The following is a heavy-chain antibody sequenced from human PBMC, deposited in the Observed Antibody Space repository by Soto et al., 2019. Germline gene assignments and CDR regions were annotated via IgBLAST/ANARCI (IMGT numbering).Heavy chain of an antibody. J-gene: IGHJ4*02. CDR2: ISHDGRNK. V-gene: IGHV3-30*18. CDR3: AKDSAYSSGGFDH. CDR1: GFDFSAHG. Sequence: PGGSLRLSCAASGFDFSAHGMHWVRQAPGKGLEWVAVISHDGRNKNYADSGKGRFTISRDNSRNTVYLQMNSLRADDTAVYFCAKDSAYSSGGFDHWGQGILVTVSS. D-gene: IGHD6-25*01.